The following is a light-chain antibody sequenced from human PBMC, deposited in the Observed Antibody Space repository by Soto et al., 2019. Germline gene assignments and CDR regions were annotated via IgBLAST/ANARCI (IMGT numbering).Light chain of an antibody. Sequence: EIMMTQSPATLSVSPGERATLSCRASQSISTNSAWYQQKPGQAPRLLIYLASTRATGIPARFSGSGSGTEFILTISSLQSEDFAVYYCQQYGSSRLTFGGGTKVYIK. J-gene: IGKJ4*01. CDR3: QQYGSSRLT. V-gene: IGKV3-15*01. CDR1: QSISTN. CDR2: LAS.